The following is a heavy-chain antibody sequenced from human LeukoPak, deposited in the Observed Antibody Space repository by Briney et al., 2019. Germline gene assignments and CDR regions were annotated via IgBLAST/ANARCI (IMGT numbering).Heavy chain of an antibody. Sequence: GGSLRLSCAASGFTLSSYWMSWVRQAPGKGLEWVANIKQDGSEKYYVDSVKGRFTISRDNAKNSLYLQMNSLIAEDTAVYYCARVAVPAAIREYFQHWGQGTLVTVSS. J-gene: IGHJ1*01. CDR2: IKQDGSEK. D-gene: IGHD2-2*02. CDR1: GFTLSSYW. CDR3: ARVAVPAAIREYFQH. V-gene: IGHV3-7*01.